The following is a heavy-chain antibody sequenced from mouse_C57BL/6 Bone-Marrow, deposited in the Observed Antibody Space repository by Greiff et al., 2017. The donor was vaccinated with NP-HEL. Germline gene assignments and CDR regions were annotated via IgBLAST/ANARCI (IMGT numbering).Heavy chain of an antibody. CDR3: ARRGYGSSPAMDY. CDR1: GYTFTSYW. J-gene: IGHJ4*01. D-gene: IGHD1-1*01. CDR2: IYPSDSET. V-gene: IGHV1-61*01. Sequence: VQLQQPGAELVRPGSSVKLSCKASGYTFTSYWMDWVKQRPGQGLEWIGNIYPSDSETHYNQKFKDKATLTVDKSSSTAYMQLSSLTSEDSAVYYCARRGYGSSPAMDYWGQGTSVTVSS.